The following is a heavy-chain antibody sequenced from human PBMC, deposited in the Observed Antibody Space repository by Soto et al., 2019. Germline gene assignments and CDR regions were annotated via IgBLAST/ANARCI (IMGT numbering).Heavy chain of an antibody. D-gene: IGHD3-9*01. CDR1: GGSISSSSYY. CDR3: ATTYYDILTGYFGMDV. CDR2: IYYSGST. V-gene: IGHV4-39*01. J-gene: IGHJ6*02. Sequence: SETLSLTCTVSGGSISSSSYYWGWIRQPPGKGLEWIGSIYYSGSTYYNPSLKSRVTISVDTSKNQFSLKLSSVTAADTAVYYCATTYYDILTGYFGMDVWGQGTKVTVS.